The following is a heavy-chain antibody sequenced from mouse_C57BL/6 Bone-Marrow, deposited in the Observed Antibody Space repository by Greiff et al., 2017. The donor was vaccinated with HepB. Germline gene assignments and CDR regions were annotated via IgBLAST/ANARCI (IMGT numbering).Heavy chain of an antibody. D-gene: IGHD2-4*01. CDR1: GFTFSDAW. CDR3: TRIYYDYDAAGFAY. J-gene: IGHJ3*01. Sequence: EVHLVESGGGLVQPGGSMKLSCAASGFTFSDAWMDWVRQSPEKGLEWVAEIRNKANNHATYYAESVKGRFTISRDDSKSSVYLQMNSLRAEDTGIYYCTRIYYDYDAAGFAYWGQGTLVTVSA. V-gene: IGHV6-6*01. CDR2: IRNKANNHAT.